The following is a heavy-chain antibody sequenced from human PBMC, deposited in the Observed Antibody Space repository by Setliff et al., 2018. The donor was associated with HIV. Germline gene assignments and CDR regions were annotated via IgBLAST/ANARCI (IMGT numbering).Heavy chain of an antibody. Sequence: PSETLSLTCTVSGGSISSSSSYWGWIRQSPGRGLEWIGSLHHSGNTHYKSSLKSRVSIFLDTSKRHLSLKLRSVTAADTAVYYCAREGGHCGITPCFGFDYWGQGALVTVSS. D-gene: IGHD1-26*01. V-gene: IGHV4-39*02. CDR3: AREGGHCGITPCFGFDY. J-gene: IGHJ4*02. CDR2: LHHSGNT. CDR1: GGSISSSSSY.